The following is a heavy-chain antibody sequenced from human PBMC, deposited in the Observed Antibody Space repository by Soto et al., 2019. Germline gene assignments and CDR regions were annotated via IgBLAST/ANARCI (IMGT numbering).Heavy chain of an antibody. D-gene: IGHD2-21*01. V-gene: IGHV3-30-3*01. CDR2: TSYDXSTK. CDR3: ARDLVRRFDY. CDR1: DFTFSNAW. J-gene: IGHJ4*02. Sequence: GXSRRLSCAASDFTFSNAWINWVRQAPGKGMEWVAXTSYDXSTKYYEDSVXXRFTISRXXSKKTLYMQMNSLRAEDKAVYYCARDLVRRFDYWGQGALVTVYS.